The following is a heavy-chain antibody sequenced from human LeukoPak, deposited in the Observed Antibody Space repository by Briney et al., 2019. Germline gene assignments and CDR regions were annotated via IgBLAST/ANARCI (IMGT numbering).Heavy chain of an antibody. D-gene: IGHD2/OR15-2a*01. CDR3: VKGGIIAPLDN. V-gene: IGHV3-23*01. Sequence: PGGSLRLSCAASGFTFSGDAMTWVRQAPGKRLNWVSTISPSGDGTYYADSVKGRFTISRDNSKNTLDLQMNGLRAEDTAGYYCVKGGIIAPLDNWGQGTLVTVSS. J-gene: IGHJ4*02. CDR1: GFTFSGDA. CDR2: ISPSGDGT.